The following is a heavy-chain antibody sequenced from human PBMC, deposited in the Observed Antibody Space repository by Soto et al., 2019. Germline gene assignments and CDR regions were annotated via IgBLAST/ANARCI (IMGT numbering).Heavy chain of an antibody. D-gene: IGHD2-2*01. J-gene: IGHJ6*02. Sequence: QVQLVQSGAEVKKPGSTVKVSCKSSGGTFSMYSFSWVRQAPGQGLEWMGRIIPVLGVVNYAQKFQGRVTISADKSTSTADMGLSSLRSEDPAVYYCAKCGQRHCSRTNCYDSGSGMDVWGLGTTVTVSS. CDR3: AKCGQRHCSRTNCYDSGSGMDV. V-gene: IGHV1-69*02. CDR2: IIPVLGVV. CDR1: GGTFSMYS.